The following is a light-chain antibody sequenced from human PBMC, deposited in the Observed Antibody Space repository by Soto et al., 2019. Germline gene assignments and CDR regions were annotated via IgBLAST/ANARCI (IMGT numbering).Light chain of an antibody. J-gene: IGKJ3*01. CDR3: QQYNKWPLT. Sequence: EIVMTQSPVTLSVSPGERATLSCTASQSDNNNVAWYQQKPGHTPRLLIYSASIGATGSPARFSGSGSGSDFNITISSLQSEDFAVYYCQQYNKWPLTFGPGTKVDIK. CDR2: SAS. CDR1: QSDNNN. V-gene: IGKV3-15*01.